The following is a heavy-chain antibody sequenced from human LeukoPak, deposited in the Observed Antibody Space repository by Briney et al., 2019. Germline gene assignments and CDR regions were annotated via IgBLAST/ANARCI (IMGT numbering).Heavy chain of an antibody. D-gene: IGHD5-12*01. V-gene: IGHV4-34*01. J-gene: IGHJ5*02. CDR2: INHSGST. Sequence: SETLSLTCTVSGGSISSYYWSWIRQPPGKGLEWIGEINHSGSTNYNPSLKSRVTISVDTSKNQFSLKLSSVTAADTAVYYCARRRGYSGYPNWFDPWGQGTLVTVSS. CDR1: GGSISSYY. CDR3: ARRRGYSGYPNWFDP.